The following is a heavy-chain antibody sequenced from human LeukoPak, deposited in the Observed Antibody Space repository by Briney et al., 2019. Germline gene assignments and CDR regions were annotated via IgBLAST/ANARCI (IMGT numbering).Heavy chain of an antibody. V-gene: IGHV3-23*01. CDR3: ARGGYFSFDY. J-gene: IGHJ4*02. CDR1: GFSFSTYD. Sequence: GGSLRLSCVTSGFSFSTYDMSWVRQAPGKGLEWVSGITANTRGSITYYADSVKGRFTISRDSSKDTLYLQMDSLRAEDTAVYFCARGGYFSFDYWGQGTLVTVSS. CDR2: ITANTRGSIT. D-gene: IGHD2/OR15-2a*01.